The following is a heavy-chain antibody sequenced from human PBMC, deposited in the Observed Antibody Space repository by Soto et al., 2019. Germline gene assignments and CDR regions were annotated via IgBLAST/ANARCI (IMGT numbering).Heavy chain of an antibody. Sequence: ASVKVSCKASGYTFTSHDINWVRQATGQGLEWMGWMNPNSGNTGYAQKFQGRVTMTRNTSISTAYMELSSLRSEDTAVYYCAKDRSSTSCYAFDYWGQGSLVTVSS. CDR1: GYTFTSHD. CDR2: MNPNSGNT. D-gene: IGHD2-2*01. CDR3: AKDRSSTSCYAFDY. J-gene: IGHJ4*02. V-gene: IGHV1-8*01.